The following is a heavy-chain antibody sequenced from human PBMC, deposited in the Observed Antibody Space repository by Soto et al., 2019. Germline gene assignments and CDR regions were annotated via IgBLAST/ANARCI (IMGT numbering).Heavy chain of an antibody. J-gene: IGHJ3*02. V-gene: IGHV4-39*01. D-gene: IGHD3-3*01. CDR1: GGSISSSSYY. Sequence: LSLTFTVSGGSISSSSYYWGWIRQPPGKGLEWIGSIYYSGSTYYNPSLKSRVTISVDTSKNQFSLKLSSVTAADTAVYYCARRPLRFLEWFDAFDIWGQGTMVTVSS. CDR3: ARRPLRFLEWFDAFDI. CDR2: IYYSGST.